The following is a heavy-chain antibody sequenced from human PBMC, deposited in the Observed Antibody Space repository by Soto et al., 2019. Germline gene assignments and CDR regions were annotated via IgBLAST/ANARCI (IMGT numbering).Heavy chain of an antibody. V-gene: IGHV1-69*06. J-gene: IGHJ5*02. CDR2: IIPIFGTA. CDR1: GGTFSSYA. Sequence: SVKVSCKASGGTFSSYAISWVRQAPGQGLEWMGGIIPIFGTANYAQKFQGRVTITADKSTSTAYMELRSLRSDDTAVYYCARDGYGESWFDPWGQGTLVTVSS. CDR3: ARDGYGESWFDP. D-gene: IGHD4-17*01.